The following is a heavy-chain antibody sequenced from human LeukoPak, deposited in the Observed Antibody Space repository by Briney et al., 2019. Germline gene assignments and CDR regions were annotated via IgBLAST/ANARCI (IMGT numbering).Heavy chain of an antibody. CDR2: IYHSGST. V-gene: IGHV4-38-2*02. D-gene: IGHD3-10*01. Sequence: SETLSLTCTVSGYSISSGYYWGWIRQPPGKGLEWIGSIYHSGSTYYNPSLKSRVTISVDTSKNQFSLKLSSVTAADTAVYYCARRSAYGSGRGFDPWGQGTLVTVSS. CDR1: GYSISSGYY. CDR3: ARRSAYGSGRGFDP. J-gene: IGHJ5*02.